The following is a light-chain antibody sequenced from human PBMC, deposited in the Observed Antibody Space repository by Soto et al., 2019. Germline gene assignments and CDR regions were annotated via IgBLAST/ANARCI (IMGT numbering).Light chain of an antibody. V-gene: IGKV1-8*01. CDR2: AAA. Sequence: IRMTQSPSSFSASTGDRVTITCRASQGISSYLAWYQQKPGKAPKLLIYAAATLQRGAPSRFSASGSGTDFTLTISRLQSEDFATYYCQQYLSYPYTFGQGTKLEI. CDR1: QGISSY. CDR3: QQYLSYPYT. J-gene: IGKJ2*01.